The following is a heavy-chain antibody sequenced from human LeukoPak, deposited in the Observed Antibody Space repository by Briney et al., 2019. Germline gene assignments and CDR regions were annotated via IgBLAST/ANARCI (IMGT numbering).Heavy chain of an antibody. D-gene: IGHD4-23*01. Sequence: ASVKVSCKASGYTFTSYGISWVRQAPGQGLEWMGWVSAYNGNTNYAQKLQGRVTMTTDTSTSTAYMELRSLRSDDTAVYYCATGRRPYGGPNRYFDLWGRGTLVTVSS. V-gene: IGHV1-18*01. CDR3: ATGRRPYGGPNRYFDL. CDR1: GYTFTSYG. CDR2: VSAYNGNT. J-gene: IGHJ2*01.